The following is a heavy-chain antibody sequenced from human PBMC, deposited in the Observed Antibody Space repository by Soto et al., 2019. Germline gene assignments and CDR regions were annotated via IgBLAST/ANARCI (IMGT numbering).Heavy chain of an antibody. CDR1: GYTFTGYY. V-gene: IGHV1-2*04. D-gene: IGHD5-18*01. CDR3: ARGIVDTAIFFPYYYYYMDV. J-gene: IGHJ6*03. CDR2: INPNSGGT. Sequence: ASVKVSCKASGYTFTGYYMHWVRQAPGQGLEWMGWINPNSGGTNYAQKFQGWVTMTRDTSISTAYMELSRLRSDDTAVYYCARGIVDTAIFFPYYYYYMDVWGKGTTVTVSS.